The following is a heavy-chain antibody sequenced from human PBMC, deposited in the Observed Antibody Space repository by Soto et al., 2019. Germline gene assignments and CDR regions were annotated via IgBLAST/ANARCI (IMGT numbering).Heavy chain of an antibody. CDR2: IYHSGST. V-gene: IGHV4-30-2*01. CDR1: GGSISSGGYS. J-gene: IGHJ5*02. Sequence: SETLSLTCAVSGGSISSGGYSWSWIRQPPGKGLEWIGYIYHSGSTYYNPSLKSRLTISVDRSKNEFSLKLSSVTAADTAVYYCARVLGIAAAGTVNWFDPWGQGTLVTVSS. D-gene: IGHD6-13*01. CDR3: ARVLGIAAAGTVNWFDP.